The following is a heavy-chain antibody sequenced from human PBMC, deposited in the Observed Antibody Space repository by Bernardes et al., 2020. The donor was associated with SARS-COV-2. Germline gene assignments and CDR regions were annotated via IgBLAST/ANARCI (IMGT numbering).Heavy chain of an antibody. Sequence: GGSLRLSCAASGFTFNNHAMSWVRQAPGTGLEWFSSISGSGGKTYHPDSVKGRFSVSRDNSRKILYLQMSSLRVEDTAVYYCAKESALQGMDDISMGYYFVSWVQGTLVTVSS. CDR2: ISGSGGKT. J-gene: IGHJ4*02. D-gene: IGHD3-9*01. CDR1: GFTFNNHA. V-gene: IGHV3-23*01. CDR3: AKESALQGMDDISMGYYFVS.